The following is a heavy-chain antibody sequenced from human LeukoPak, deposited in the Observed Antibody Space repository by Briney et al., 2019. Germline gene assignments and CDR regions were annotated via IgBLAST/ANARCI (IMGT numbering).Heavy chain of an antibody. CDR3: ARDPRYYGALSGLYYGMDV. V-gene: IGHV4-61*02. CDR2: IYTSGST. Sequence: SQTLSLTCTVSGGSISSGSYYWSWIRQSAGKGLEWIGRIYTSGSTNYNPSLKSRVTISVDTSKNQFSLKLSSVTAADTAVYYCARDPRYYGALSGLYYGMDVWGQGTTVTVSS. J-gene: IGHJ6*02. CDR1: GGSISSGSYY. D-gene: IGHD4/OR15-4a*01.